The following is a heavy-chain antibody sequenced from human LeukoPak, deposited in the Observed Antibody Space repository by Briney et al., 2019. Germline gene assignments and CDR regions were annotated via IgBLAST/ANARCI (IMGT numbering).Heavy chain of an antibody. CDR2: ISYDGSNK. J-gene: IGHJ4*02. Sequence: GGSLRLSCAASGFTFSSYAMHWVRQAPGKGLEWVAVISYDGSNKYYAGSVKGRFTISRDNSKNTLYLQMNSLRAEDTAVYYCAKDSGELLFRGQGTLVTVSS. CDR1: GFTFSSYA. CDR3: AKDSGELLF. D-gene: IGHD3-10*01. V-gene: IGHV3-30-3*01.